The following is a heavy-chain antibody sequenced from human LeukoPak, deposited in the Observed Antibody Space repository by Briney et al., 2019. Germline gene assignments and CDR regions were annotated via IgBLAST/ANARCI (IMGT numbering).Heavy chain of an antibody. CDR3: ARGGLPSNG. D-gene: IGHD6-19*01. Sequence: ASVKVSCKASGYTFTSYEINWVRQAPGQGLEWMGWMNPNSGNTGYAQKFQGRVTMTRDTSISTAYMELSSLRSGDTAVYYCARGGLPSNGWGQGTLVTVSS. CDR1: GYTFTSYE. CDR2: MNPNSGNT. V-gene: IGHV1-8*01. J-gene: IGHJ4*02.